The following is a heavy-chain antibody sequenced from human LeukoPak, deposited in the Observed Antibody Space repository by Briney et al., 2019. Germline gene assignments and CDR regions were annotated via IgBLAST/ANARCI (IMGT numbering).Heavy chain of an antibody. V-gene: IGHV1-24*01. J-gene: IGHJ4*02. CDR2: FDPEDGET. D-gene: IGHD1-26*01. CDR3: AGGGQWERSWDY. CDR1: GYTLTELS. Sequence: ASVKVSCKVSGYTLTELSMHWVRQAPGKGLEWMGGFDPEDGETIYAQKFQGRVTMTEDTSTDTAYMELSSLRSEDTAVYYCAGGGQWERSWDYWGQGTLVTVSS.